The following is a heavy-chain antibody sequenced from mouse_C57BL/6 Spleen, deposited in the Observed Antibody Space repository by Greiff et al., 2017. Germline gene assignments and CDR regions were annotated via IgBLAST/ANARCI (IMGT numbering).Heavy chain of an antibody. V-gene: IGHV1-22*01. D-gene: IGHD3-2*01. CDR3: ATDSSGYVGFAY. CDR1: GYTFTDYN. J-gene: IGHJ3*01. CDR2: INPNNCGT. Sequence: EVKLQQSGPELVKPGASVKMSCKASGYTFTDYNMHWVKQSHGKSLEWIGYINPNNCGTSYNQKFKGKATLTVNKSSSTAYMELRSLTSEDSAVYCCATDSSGYVGFAYWGQGTLVTVSA.